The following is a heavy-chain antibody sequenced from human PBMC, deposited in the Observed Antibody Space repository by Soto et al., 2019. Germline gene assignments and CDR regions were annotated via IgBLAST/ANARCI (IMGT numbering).Heavy chain of an antibody. D-gene: IGHD5-18*01. J-gene: IGHJ4*02. V-gene: IGHV4-4*02. Sequence: SETLSLTCAVSGVSIGSHDWWTWVRQPPGKGPEWIGESHQSGNTNYNSSLESRVTISLDKSKNHFSLQLSSVTVADTAVYYCATRDTGRVYWGQGTLVTVSS. CDR3: ATRDTGRVY. CDR2: SHQSGNT. CDR1: GVSIGSHDW.